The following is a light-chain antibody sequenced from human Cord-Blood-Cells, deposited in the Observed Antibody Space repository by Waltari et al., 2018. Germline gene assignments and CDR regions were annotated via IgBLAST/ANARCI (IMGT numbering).Light chain of an antibody. CDR3: QQGDSAPRP. CDR2: WGS. V-gene: IGKV4-1*01. CDR1: QSVLYSSNDTND. Sequence: DIVMNQSPDSLAVSLGERATINCKSSQSVLYSSNDTNDLTWYQQNPGQPPKLLIYWGSSRDSGVPDPFSGCGSRSEYTLAVSSLQAEDVAVDDCQQGDSAPRPLDGRPNVAIK. J-gene: IGKJ4*01.